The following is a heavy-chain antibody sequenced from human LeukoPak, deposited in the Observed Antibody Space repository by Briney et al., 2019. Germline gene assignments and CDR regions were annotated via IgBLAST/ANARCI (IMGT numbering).Heavy chain of an antibody. CDR2: IYHSGRT. V-gene: IGHV4-38-2*02. Sequence: SETLSLTCTVSGYSISSGYYWGWIRQPPGKGLEWIGSIYHSGRTFYNPSLKSRVTISVDTSKNQFSLKLTSVTAADTAVYYCARFHPNWGLDYWGQGTLVTVSS. CDR3: ARFHPNWGLDY. CDR1: GYSISSGYY. J-gene: IGHJ4*02. D-gene: IGHD7-27*01.